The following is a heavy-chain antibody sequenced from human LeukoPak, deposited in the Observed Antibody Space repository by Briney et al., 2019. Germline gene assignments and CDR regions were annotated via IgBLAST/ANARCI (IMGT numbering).Heavy chain of an antibody. CDR3: ARLPHYDILTGPGLGT. Sequence: SETLSLTCTVSGGSISSGDYYWSWIRQPPGKGLEWIGYIYYSGSTYYNPSLKSRVTISVDTSKNQFSLKLSSVTAADTAVYYCARLPHYDILTGPGLGTWGQGTMVTVSS. D-gene: IGHD3-9*01. CDR1: GGSISSGDYY. V-gene: IGHV4-30-4*08. CDR2: IYYSGST. J-gene: IGHJ3*01.